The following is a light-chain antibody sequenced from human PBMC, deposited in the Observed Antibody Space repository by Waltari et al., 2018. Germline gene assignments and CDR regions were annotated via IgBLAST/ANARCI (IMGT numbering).Light chain of an antibody. CDR2: GAS. CDR1: QSLTKRY. Sequence: LTQSPGPLSLSPGERATLSCRANQSLTKRYLAWYQQKPGQAPRLLIYGASSRAVGIPDRFSGSGSGTDFTLTISRLEPEDSAVYYCQQYGSSILYTFGQGTKLEIK. CDR3: QQYGSSILYT. V-gene: IGKV3-20*01. J-gene: IGKJ2*01.